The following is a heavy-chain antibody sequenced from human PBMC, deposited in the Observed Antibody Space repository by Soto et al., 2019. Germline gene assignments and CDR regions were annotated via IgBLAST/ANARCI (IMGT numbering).Heavy chain of an antibody. Sequence: SETLSLTCAVYGGSFSGYYWTWIRQPPGKGLEWIGEINHSGSTNYNPSLKSRVTISVDTSKNQFSLKLSSVTAADTAVYYCARGQRRNWFDPWGQGTQVTVSS. CDR1: GGSFSGYY. J-gene: IGHJ5*02. V-gene: IGHV4-34*01. CDR2: INHSGST. CDR3: ARGQRRNWFDP.